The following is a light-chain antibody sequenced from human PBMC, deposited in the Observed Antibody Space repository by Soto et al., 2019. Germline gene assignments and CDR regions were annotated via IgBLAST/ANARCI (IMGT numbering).Light chain of an antibody. CDR3: SSYTTSRTLK. CDR2: DVS. V-gene: IGLV2-14*01. CDR1: SSDVGAYNF. J-gene: IGLJ3*02. Sequence: QSALTQPASVSESPGQSISISCTGSSSDVGAYNFVCWFQQHPGKAPKLMIYDVSVRPSGVSSRFSGSKSGNTASLTISGLQADDEAIYYCSSYTTSRTLKFGGGTKVTVL.